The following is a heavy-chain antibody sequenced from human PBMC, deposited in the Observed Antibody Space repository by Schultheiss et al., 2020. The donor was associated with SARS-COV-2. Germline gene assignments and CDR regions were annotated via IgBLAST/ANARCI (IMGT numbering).Heavy chain of an antibody. D-gene: IGHD5-18*01. CDR3: ARDFRIGYSYGPPFDY. CDR1: GFTFSCCD. J-gene: IGHJ4*02. Sequence: GGSLRLSCAASGFTFSCCDMHWVPQVTGKRLERVSAFSSAGDRDYLGSVKGRLTISRENAQNSVFLQMNCLRAGDTAVYYCARDFRIGYSYGPPFDYWGQGTLVTVSS. V-gene: IGHV3-13*01. CDR2: FSSAGDR.